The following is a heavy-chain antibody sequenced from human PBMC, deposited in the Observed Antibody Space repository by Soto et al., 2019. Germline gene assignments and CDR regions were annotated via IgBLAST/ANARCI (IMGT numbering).Heavy chain of an antibody. CDR2: INHSGST. V-gene: IGHV4-34*01. D-gene: IGHD6-19*01. CDR1: GGSFSGYY. CDR3: ARASTNSGWLN. J-gene: IGHJ4*02. Sequence: SETLSLTCAVYGGSFSGYYWSWIRQPPGKGLEWIGEINHSGSTNYNPSLKSRVTISVDTSKNQFSLKLSSVTAADTAVYFCARASTNSGWLNWGQGTLVTVSS.